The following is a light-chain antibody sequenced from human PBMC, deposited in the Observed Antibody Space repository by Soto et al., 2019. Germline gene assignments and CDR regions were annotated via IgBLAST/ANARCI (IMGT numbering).Light chain of an antibody. CDR1: QSVSSN. CDR3: QQYNNWPT. CDR2: GAS. J-gene: IGKJ5*01. V-gene: IGKV3D-15*01. Sequence: EIVMTQSPATLSASPGERATLSCRASQSVSSNLAWYQQKPGQAPRLLIYGASTRATGIPARFSGSGSGTEFTLTISSLQSEYFAVYYCQQYNNWPTFVQGTRLEIK.